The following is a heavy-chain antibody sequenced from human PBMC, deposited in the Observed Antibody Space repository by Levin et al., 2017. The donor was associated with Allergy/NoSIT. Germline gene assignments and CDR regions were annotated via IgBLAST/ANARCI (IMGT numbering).Heavy chain of an antibody. V-gene: IGHV4-59*01. CDR2: IYYSGST. Sequence: SQTLSLTCTVSGGSISSSYWSWIRQPPGKGLEWIGYIYYSGSTNYNPSLKSRVTISVDTSKNQFSLKLSSVTAADTAVYYCARDRGSPDYVWGSYRYPPYGMDVWGQGTTVTVSS. J-gene: IGHJ6*02. CDR1: GGSISSSY. D-gene: IGHD3-16*02. CDR3: ARDRGSPDYVWGSYRYPPYGMDV.